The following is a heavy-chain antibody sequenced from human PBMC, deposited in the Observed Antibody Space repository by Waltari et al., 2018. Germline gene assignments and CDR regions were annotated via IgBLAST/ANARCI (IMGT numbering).Heavy chain of an antibody. Sequence: QVQLQQWGAGLLKPSETLSLTCAAYGGSFSGYYWSWIRQPPGKGLEWIGEINHCGSTNYNPTLKSRVTISVDTSKNQFSLKLSSVTAADTAVYYCARGLFSGRFDPWGQGTLVTVSS. J-gene: IGHJ5*02. CDR2: INHCGST. CDR3: ARGLFSGRFDP. D-gene: IGHD2-21*01. V-gene: IGHV4-34*01. CDR1: GGSFSGYY.